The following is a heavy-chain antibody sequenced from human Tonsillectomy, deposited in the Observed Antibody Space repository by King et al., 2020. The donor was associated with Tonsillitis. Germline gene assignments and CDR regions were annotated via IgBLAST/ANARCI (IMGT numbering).Heavy chain of an antibody. CDR1: GGSISSGGSY. D-gene: IGHD3-3*01. V-gene: IGHV4-61*02. CDR2: IYTSGST. CDR3: ATKQYEYWSADDGWFDP. Sequence: QLQESGPGLVKPSQTLSLTCTVSGGSISSGGSYWSWIRQPAGKGLEWIGHIYTSGSTNYNPSLESRVTMSVDTSKNQFSLKLTSVTAADTAVYYCATKQYEYWSADDGWFDPWGQGTLVTVSS. J-gene: IGHJ5*02.